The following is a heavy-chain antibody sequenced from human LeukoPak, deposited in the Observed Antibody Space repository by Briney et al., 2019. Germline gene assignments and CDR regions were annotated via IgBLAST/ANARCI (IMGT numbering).Heavy chain of an antibody. J-gene: IGHJ6*03. D-gene: IGHD3-10*01. V-gene: IGHV1-18*04. CDR3: ARDLHRVVVRGVPHYYYYMDV. CDR1: GYTFTDLY. Sequence: ASVKVSCKASGYTFTDLYIHWVRQAPGQGLEWMGWISTYNGNTNYAQKLQGRVTMTTDTSTSTAYMELRSLRSDDTAVYYCARDLHRVVVRGVPHYYYYMDVWGKGTTVTISS. CDR2: ISTYNGNT.